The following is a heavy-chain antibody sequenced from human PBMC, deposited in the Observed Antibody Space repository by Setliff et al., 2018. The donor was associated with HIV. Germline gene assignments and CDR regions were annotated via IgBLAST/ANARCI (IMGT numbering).Heavy chain of an antibody. D-gene: IGHD3-22*01. J-gene: IGHJ4*02. Sequence: PGESLKISCKGSGYSFTSYWINWVRQMPGKGPEWMGRIDPSDSYTNYNPSFQGHVTISADKSISTAYLQWSSLKASDTAMYYCASHDYYDSSVYYYRFDYWGQGTLVTVSS. V-gene: IGHV5-10-1*01. CDR1: GYSFTSYW. CDR2: IDPSDSYT. CDR3: ASHDYYDSSVYYYRFDY.